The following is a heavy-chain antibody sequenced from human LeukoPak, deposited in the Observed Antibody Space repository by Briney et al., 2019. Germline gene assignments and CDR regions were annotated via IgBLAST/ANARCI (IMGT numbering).Heavy chain of an antibody. V-gene: IGHV4-4*02. Sequence: SETLSLTCAVSGGSISSSNWWSWVRQPPGKGLEWIGEIYHSGSTNYNPSLKSRVTISVDKSKNQFSLKLSSVTAADTAVYYCASADFWSGYYNYWGQGTLVTVSS. CDR3: ASADFWSGYYNY. CDR2: IYHSGST. D-gene: IGHD3-3*01. CDR1: GGSISSSNW. J-gene: IGHJ4*02.